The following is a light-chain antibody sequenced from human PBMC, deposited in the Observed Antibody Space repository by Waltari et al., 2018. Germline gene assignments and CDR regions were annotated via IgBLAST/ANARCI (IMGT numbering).Light chain of an antibody. CDR2: DVS. Sequence: QSALTQPASVSGSPGQSITISCIGTSSDIGTYNLVSWYQQYPGKAPKLIIFDVSKRPSGISTRFAGSKSANTASLIMSGLQAEDEADYYCCSYAISNSWVFGGGTKVTVL. J-gene: IGLJ3*02. CDR1: SSDIGTYNL. V-gene: IGLV2-23*02. CDR3: CSYAISNSWV.